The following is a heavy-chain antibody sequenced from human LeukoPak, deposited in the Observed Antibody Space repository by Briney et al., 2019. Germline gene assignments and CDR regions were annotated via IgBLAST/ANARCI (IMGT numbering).Heavy chain of an antibody. Sequence: GESLKISCKGSGYSFTSYWIGWVRQMPGKGLEWMGNIYPGDSDTRYSPSFQGQVTISADKSISTAYLQWSSLKASDTAMYYCARTSTHYDFWSGHVNWFDPWGQGTLVTVSS. V-gene: IGHV5-51*01. J-gene: IGHJ5*02. D-gene: IGHD3-3*01. CDR2: IYPGDSDT. CDR1: GYSFTSYW. CDR3: ARTSTHYDFWSGHVNWFDP.